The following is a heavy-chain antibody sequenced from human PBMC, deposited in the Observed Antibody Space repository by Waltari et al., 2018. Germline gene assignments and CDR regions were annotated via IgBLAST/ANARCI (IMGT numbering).Heavy chain of an antibody. CDR3: AAVEVTTRYYFDY. Sequence: QMQLVQSGPEVKKPGTSVKVSCKASGFTFTSSAMQWVGKARGQRLEWLGWIVVGSGNTNYAQKFQERVTITRDMSTSTAYMELSSLRSEDTAVYSCAAVEVTTRYYFDYWGQGTLVTVSS. D-gene: IGHD4-4*01. J-gene: IGHJ4*02. V-gene: IGHV1-58*02. CDR2: IVVGSGNT. CDR1: GFTFTSSA.